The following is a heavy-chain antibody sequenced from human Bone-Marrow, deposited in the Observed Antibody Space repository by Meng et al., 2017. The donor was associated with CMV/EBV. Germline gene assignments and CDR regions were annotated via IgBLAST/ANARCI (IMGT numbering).Heavy chain of an antibody. CDR3: AATSYSTSWYEY. Sequence: SCAVSGFAFSRYWMHWVRQAPGKGLVWVSRVNIDGSSTIYADSVKGRFTISRDNAKNTLYLQMNSLTAEDTAVYYCAATSYSTSWYEYWGQGTLVTVSS. J-gene: IGHJ4*02. CDR1: GFAFSRYW. D-gene: IGHD2-2*01. CDR2: VNIDGSST. V-gene: IGHV3-74*01.